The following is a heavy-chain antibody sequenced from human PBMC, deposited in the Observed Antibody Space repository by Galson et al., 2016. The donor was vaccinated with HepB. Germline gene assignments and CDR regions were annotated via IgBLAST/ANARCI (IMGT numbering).Heavy chain of an antibody. J-gene: IGHJ6*02. CDR1: GGSISSQY. CDR2: IYYSGDT. D-gene: IGHD1-14*01. CDR3: ARLPGLIYGLDV. V-gene: IGHV4-59*11. Sequence: TLSLTCTVSGGSISSQYWSWIRQPPGKGLEWIGYIYYSGDTNYNPSLKSRVTMSVDTSKNHFSLKLRSVTAADTALYYCARLPGLIYGLDVWGQGTTVTVSS.